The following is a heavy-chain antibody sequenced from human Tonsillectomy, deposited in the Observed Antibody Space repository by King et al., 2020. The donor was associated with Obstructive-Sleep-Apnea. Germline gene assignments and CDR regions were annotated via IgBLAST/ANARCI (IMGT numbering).Heavy chain of an antibody. CDR1: GGSVSSGSYY. CDR2: IYYSGST. D-gene: IGHD3-3*01. CDR3: AREEATPDFAEYYFDY. Sequence: QLQESGPGLVKPSETLSLTCTVSGGSVSSGSYYWSWIRQPPGKGLEWIGYIYYSGSTNYNPSLKSPVTISVDTSKNQFSLKLSSVTAADTAVYYCAREEATPDFAEYYFDYWGQGTLVTVSS. V-gene: IGHV4-61*01. J-gene: IGHJ4*02.